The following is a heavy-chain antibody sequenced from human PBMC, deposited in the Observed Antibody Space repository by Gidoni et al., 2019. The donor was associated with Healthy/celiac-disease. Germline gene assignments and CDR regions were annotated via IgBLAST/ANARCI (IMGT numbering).Heavy chain of an antibody. Sequence: QVQLVESGGGVVQPGRSLRLSCAASGFPFSSYGMHWVRQAPGKGLEWVAVIWYDGSNKYYADSVKGRFTISRDNSKNTLYLQMNSLRAEDTAVYYCARAQDILTGYRLLDNPDYWGQGTLVTVSS. V-gene: IGHV3-33*01. CDR1: GFPFSSYG. J-gene: IGHJ4*02. CDR2: IWYDGSNK. D-gene: IGHD3-9*01. CDR3: ARAQDILTGYRLLDNPDY.